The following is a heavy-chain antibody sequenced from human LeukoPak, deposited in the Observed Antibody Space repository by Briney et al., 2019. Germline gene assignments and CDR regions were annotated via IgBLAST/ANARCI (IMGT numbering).Heavy chain of an antibody. V-gene: IGHV4-4*07. Sequence: SETLSLTCTVSGGSISNYYCNWIRQPVGKGLEWIGRIYTSGSTKYNPSLKSRVTMSVDTSNNQFSLKLSSVSAADTAVYYCARGYGYDSTPFDYWGQGTLVTVSS. CDR2: IYTSGST. D-gene: IGHD3-22*01. CDR1: GGSISNYY. CDR3: ARGYGYDSTPFDY. J-gene: IGHJ4*02.